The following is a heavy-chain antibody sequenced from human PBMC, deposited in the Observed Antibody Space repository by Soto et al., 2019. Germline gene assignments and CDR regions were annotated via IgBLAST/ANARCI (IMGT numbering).Heavy chain of an antibody. Sequence: ASVKVSCKASGYTFTGYYMHWVRQAPGQGLEWMGWINPNSGGTNYAQKFQGWVTMTRDTSISTAYMELSRLRSDDTAVYYCARSLIAAAGSNWFDPWGQGTLVTVSS. D-gene: IGHD6-13*01. CDR2: INPNSGGT. V-gene: IGHV1-2*04. CDR3: ARSLIAAAGSNWFDP. CDR1: GYTFTGYY. J-gene: IGHJ5*02.